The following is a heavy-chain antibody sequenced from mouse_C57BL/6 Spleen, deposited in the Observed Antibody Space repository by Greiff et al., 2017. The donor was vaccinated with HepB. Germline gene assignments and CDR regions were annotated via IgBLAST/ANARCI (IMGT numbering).Heavy chain of an antibody. CDR3: ARWGNGAQADY. D-gene: IGHD3-2*02. CDR1: GYAFSSYW. J-gene: IGHJ2*01. Sequence: VQLQQSGAELVKPGASVKISCKASGYAFSSYWMNWVKQRPGKGLEWIGQIYPGDGDTNYNGKFKGKATLTADKSSSTAYMQLSSLTSEDSAVYFCARWGNGAQADYWGQGTTLTVSS. CDR2: IYPGDGDT. V-gene: IGHV1-80*01.